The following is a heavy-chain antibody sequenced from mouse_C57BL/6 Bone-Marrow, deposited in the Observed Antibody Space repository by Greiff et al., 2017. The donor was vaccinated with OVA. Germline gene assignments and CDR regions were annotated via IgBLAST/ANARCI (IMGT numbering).Heavy chain of an antibody. V-gene: IGHV5-17*01. CDR1: GFTFSDYG. Sequence: EVHLVESGGGLVKPGGSLKLSCAASGFTFSDYGMHWVRQAPEKGLEWVAYISSGSSTIYYADTVKGRFTISRDNAKNTLFLQMTSLRSEDTAMYYCAKLAYWYFDVWGTGTTVTVSS. CDR2: ISSGSSTI. D-gene: IGHD4-1*01. J-gene: IGHJ1*03. CDR3: AKLAYWYFDV.